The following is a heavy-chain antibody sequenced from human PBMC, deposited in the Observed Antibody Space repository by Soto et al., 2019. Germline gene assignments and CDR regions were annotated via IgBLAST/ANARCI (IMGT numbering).Heavy chain of an antibody. CDR3: TRHSSRTGYDSSGSH. CDR1: GFTFSDYS. D-gene: IGHD3-22*01. V-gene: IGHV3-48*02. Sequence: EVQLVESGGGLVQPGGSLRLSCAASGFTFSDYSMNWIRQAPGKGLEWVSYINSYSTTIYYADSVKGRFTISRDNAKNSLYLQMNSLRDEDSAVYYCTRHSSRTGYDSSGSHWGQGALVTVSS. J-gene: IGHJ4*02. CDR2: INSYSTTI.